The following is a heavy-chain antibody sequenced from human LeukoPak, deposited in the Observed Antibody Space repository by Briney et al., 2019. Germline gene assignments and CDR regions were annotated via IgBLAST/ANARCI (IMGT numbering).Heavy chain of an antibody. CDR2: ISWDGVTT. V-gene: IGHV3-43*01. CDR3: AQARAVAGTYHFDH. D-gene: IGHD6-13*01. J-gene: IGHJ4*02. Sequence: GGSLRLSCAASGFTFDDYTMHWVRQAQGKGLEWVSLISWDGVTTYYADSVKGRFTISRDNSKNSLYLQMDSLRTEDTALFYCAQARAVAGTYHFDHWGQGTLVIVSS. CDR1: GFTFDDYT.